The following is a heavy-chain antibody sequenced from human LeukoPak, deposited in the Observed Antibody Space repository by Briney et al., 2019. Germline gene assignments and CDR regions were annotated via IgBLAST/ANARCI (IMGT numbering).Heavy chain of an antibody. CDR2: IIPIFGTA. Sequence: SVKVSCKASGGTFSSYAISWVRQAPGQGLEWMGGIIPIFGTASYAQKFQGRVTMTRDTSTSTVYMELSSLRSEDTAVYYCARDRLDSSGYSMYYFDYWGQGTLVTVSS. D-gene: IGHD3-22*01. CDR1: GGTFSSYA. J-gene: IGHJ4*02. CDR3: ARDRLDSSGYSMYYFDY. V-gene: IGHV1-69*05.